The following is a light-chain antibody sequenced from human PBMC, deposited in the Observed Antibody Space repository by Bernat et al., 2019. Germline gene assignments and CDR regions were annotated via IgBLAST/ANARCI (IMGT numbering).Light chain of an antibody. Sequence: QSVLAQPPSVSGAPGQSVTISCTGTSSNIGAGNDLHWYQQLPGTAPQLLIYGDVNRPSGVPDRFSGSRSGASASLAIPVLQAEDEADYYCQSYDSTLSAFVFGSGTTVTVL. J-gene: IGLJ1*01. CDR3: QSYDSTLSAFV. CDR1: SSNIGAGND. CDR2: GDV. V-gene: IGLV1-40*01.